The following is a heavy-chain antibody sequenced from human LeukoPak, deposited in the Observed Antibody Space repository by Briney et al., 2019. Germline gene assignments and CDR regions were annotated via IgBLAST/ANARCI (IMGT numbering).Heavy chain of an antibody. V-gene: IGHV1-46*01. CDR1: GYTFTSYY. Sequence: ASVTVSCKASGYTFTSYYMHWVRQAPGQRLEWMGIINPSGGSTNYAQKFQGRVTMTRDMSTSTVYMELSSLRSEDTAVYYCARDVEAVADYYYYYMDVWGKGTTVTVSS. J-gene: IGHJ6*03. CDR3: ARDVEAVADYYYYYMDV. D-gene: IGHD6-19*01. CDR2: INPSGGST.